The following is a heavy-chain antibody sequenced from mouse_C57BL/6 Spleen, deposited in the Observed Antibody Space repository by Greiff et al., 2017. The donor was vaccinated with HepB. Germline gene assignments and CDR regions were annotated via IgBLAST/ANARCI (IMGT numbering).Heavy chain of an antibody. V-gene: IGHV5-4*01. Sequence: EVKLMESGGGLVKPGGSLKLSCAASGFTFSSYAMSWVRQTPEKRLEWVATISDGGSYTYYPDNVKGRFTISRDNAKNNLYLQMSHLKSEDTAMYYCARDGYYPFWFAYWGQGTLVTVSA. J-gene: IGHJ3*01. CDR3: ARDGYYPFWFAY. D-gene: IGHD2-3*01. CDR1: GFTFSSYA. CDR2: ISDGGSYT.